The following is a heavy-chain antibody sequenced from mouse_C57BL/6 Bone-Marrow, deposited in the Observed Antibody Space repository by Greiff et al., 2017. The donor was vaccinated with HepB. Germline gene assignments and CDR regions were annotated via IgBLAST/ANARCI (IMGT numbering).Heavy chain of an antibody. D-gene: IGHD1-1*01. CDR1: GFSLTSYG. CDR2: IWSGGST. Sequence: VKLMESGPGLVQPSQSLSITCTVSGFSLTSYGVHWVRQSPGKGLEWLGVIWSGGSTDYNAAFIPRLSISKNNSKSQVFFKMNSLQADDTAIDYCARNGEGYYPGYVDVWGTGTTVTVSS. V-gene: IGHV2-2*01. CDR3: ARNGEGYYPGYVDV. J-gene: IGHJ1*03.